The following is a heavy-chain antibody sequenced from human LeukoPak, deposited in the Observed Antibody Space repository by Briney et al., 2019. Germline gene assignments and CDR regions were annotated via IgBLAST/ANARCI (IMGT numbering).Heavy chain of an antibody. CDR1: GFTFSNYW. CDR3: ARDQYDTWSRRGNFDS. Sequence: GGSLRLSCAASGFTFSNYWMTWVRQAPGKGLEWVANIKLDGSEKNYVDSVKGRFTISRDNTKNSLYLQMNSLRVEDTAVFYCARDQYDTWSRRGNFDSWGQGTLVIVSS. J-gene: IGHJ4*02. V-gene: IGHV3-7*03. D-gene: IGHD3-3*01. CDR2: IKLDGSEK.